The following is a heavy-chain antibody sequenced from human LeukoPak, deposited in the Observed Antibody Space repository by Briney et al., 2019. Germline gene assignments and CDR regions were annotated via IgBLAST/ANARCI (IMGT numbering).Heavy chain of an antibody. CDR1: GFTFSNYG. Sequence: GGSLRLSCAASGFTFSNYGMHWVRQAPGKGLEWVAVIWYDGSNKYYADSVKGRFTIPRDNSKNTLYLQMNDLRAEDTAVYYCHIVVVTAIGVPFDIWGQGTMVTVSP. D-gene: IGHD2-21*02. J-gene: IGHJ3*02. CDR3: HIVVVTAIGVPFDI. V-gene: IGHV3-33*01. CDR2: IWYDGSNK.